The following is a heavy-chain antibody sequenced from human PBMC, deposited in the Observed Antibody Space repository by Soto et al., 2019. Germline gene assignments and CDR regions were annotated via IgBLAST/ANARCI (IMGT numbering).Heavy chain of an antibody. CDR1: GFTFSSYA. Sequence: EVQLLESGGGLVQPGGSLRLSCAASGFTFSSYAMSWVRQAPGKGLEWVSAISGSGGSTYYGDSVKGRFTISRDNAKKTLYLPRNSQRAEDTAVYYCAKCGWEPHLVSEWGQGTLVSVSS. D-gene: IGHD1-26*01. CDR3: AKCGWEPHLVSE. V-gene: IGHV3-23*01. CDR2: ISGSGGST. J-gene: IGHJ4*02.